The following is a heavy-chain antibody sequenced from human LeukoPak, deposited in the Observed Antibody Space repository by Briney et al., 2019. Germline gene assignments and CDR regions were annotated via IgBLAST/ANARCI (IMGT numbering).Heavy chain of an antibody. Sequence: PSETLSLTCAVSGGSISSSNWWSWVHQPPGKGLEWIGEIYHSGSTNYNPSLKSRVTISVDKSKNQFSLKLSSVTAADTAVYYCAREDDSSGYSWGYYFDYWGQGTLVTVSS. CDR1: GGSISSSNW. CDR2: IYHSGST. CDR3: AREDDSSGYSWGYYFDY. J-gene: IGHJ4*02. V-gene: IGHV4-4*02. D-gene: IGHD3-22*01.